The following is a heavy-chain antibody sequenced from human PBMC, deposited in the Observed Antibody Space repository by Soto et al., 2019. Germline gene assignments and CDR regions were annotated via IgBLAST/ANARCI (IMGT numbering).Heavy chain of an antibody. CDR2: LWYDGNNK. V-gene: IGHV3-33*01. CDR1: GFSFSSYG. CDR3: VRGTGSSDY. J-gene: IGHJ4*02. Sequence: QVQLVESGGGVVQPGRSLRLSCAASGFSFSSYGMHWVRQAPGRGLEWVAGLWYDGNNKYYADSVKGRFTISRDNSKNTLYLQMNSLRAEDMAVYYCVRGTGSSDYWGQGTLVTVSS.